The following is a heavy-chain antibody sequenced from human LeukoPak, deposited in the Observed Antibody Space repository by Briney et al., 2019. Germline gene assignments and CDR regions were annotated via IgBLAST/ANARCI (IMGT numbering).Heavy chain of an antibody. Sequence: SETLSLTCTVSGGSISSYYWSWIRQPPGKGLEWIGYIYYTRSTDYNPSLKSRVAISVDTSKNQFSLKLSSVTAADTAVYYCARGSKAAPGTFDYWGQGTLVTVSS. CDR1: GGSISSYY. CDR2: IYYTRST. CDR3: ARGSKAAPGTFDY. V-gene: IGHV4-59*01. J-gene: IGHJ4*02. D-gene: IGHD6-13*01.